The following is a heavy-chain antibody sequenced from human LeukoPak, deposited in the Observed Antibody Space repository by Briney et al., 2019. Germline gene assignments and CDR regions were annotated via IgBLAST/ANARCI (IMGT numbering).Heavy chain of an antibody. Sequence: GGSLRLSCAASGFTFSSYGMSWVRQAPGKGLEWVSAISGSSSYIYYADSVKGRFAISRDNAKNSLFLQMNSLRAEDTAVYYCARGQENYGYTFDYWGQGTLVTVSS. CDR3: ARGQENYGYTFDY. V-gene: IGHV3-21*01. CDR2: ISGSSSYI. D-gene: IGHD1-7*01. CDR1: GFTFSSYG. J-gene: IGHJ4*02.